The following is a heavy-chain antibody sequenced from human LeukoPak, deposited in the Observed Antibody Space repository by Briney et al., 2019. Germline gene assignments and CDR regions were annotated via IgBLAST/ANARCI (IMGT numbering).Heavy chain of an antibody. CDR1: GGSISSSSYY. CDR2: IYYSGST. Sequence: SETLSLTCIVSGGSISSSSYYWGWIRQPPGKGLEWIGSIYYSGSTYYNPSLKSRVTISVDTSKNQFSLKLSSVTAADTAVYYCASFDSSGYHAFDIWGQGTMVTVSS. V-gene: IGHV4-39*01. J-gene: IGHJ3*02. CDR3: ASFDSSGYHAFDI. D-gene: IGHD3-22*01.